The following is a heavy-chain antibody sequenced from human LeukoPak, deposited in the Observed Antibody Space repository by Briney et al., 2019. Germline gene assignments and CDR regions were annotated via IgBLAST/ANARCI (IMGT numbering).Heavy chain of an antibody. D-gene: IGHD2-15*01. CDR3: AKDFPSPIYGMDV. CDR2: ISGGSGSHI. J-gene: IGHJ6*02. CDR1: GFTFISYA. Sequence: KPGGSLRPSCAASGFTFISYAMSWLRQAPGKGLEWISSISGGSGSHILYVDSVKGRFTISRDNAKNSLYLQMDSLTAEDTADYYCAKDFPSPIYGMDVWGQGTTVTVSS. V-gene: IGHV3-21*01.